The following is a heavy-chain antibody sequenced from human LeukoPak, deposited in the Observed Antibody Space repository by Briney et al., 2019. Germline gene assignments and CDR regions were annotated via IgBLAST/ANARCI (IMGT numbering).Heavy chain of an antibody. D-gene: IGHD3-22*01. CDR3: ARESEGYYDSSGPVDY. V-gene: IGHV3-53*01. Sequence: GGSLRLSCAASELTLSDNYMSWIRQAPGRGLEWVSFIYAGGSTYYADSVRGRFIMSRDNSKNTVYLQMNSLRAEDTAVYYCARESEGYYDSSGPVDYWGQGTLVTVSS. J-gene: IGHJ4*02. CDR2: IYAGGST. CDR1: ELTLSDNY.